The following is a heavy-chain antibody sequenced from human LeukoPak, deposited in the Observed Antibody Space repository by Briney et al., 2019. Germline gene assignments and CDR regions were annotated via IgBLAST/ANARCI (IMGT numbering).Heavy chain of an antibody. CDR2: ISGSGSTV. CDR3: VRQFAS. V-gene: IGHV3-48*01. J-gene: IGHJ4*02. Sequence: LTGGSLGLSCAASGFTLGDHIMNWVRQLPGKRLEWVAYISGSGSTVYYADSVKGRFTVSRDNGKSSLYLQMNSLRVEDTALYYCVRQFASWGQGTLVTVSS. CDR1: GFTLGDHI.